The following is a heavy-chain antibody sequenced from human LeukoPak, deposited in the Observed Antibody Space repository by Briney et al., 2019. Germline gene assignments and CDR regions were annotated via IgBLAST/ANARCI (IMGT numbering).Heavy chain of an antibody. CDR3: ARGRPHGNDY. CDR2: IASDGSST. V-gene: IGHV3-74*01. D-gene: IGHD4-23*01. J-gene: IGHJ4*02. Sequence: GGSLRLSCAASGFTFSSYWMNWVRQAPGKGLVWVSRIASDGSSTTYADSVKGRFSISRDNAKNTLYLQMNSLRVEDTAVYYCARGRPHGNDYWGQGTLVTVS. CDR1: GFTFSSYW.